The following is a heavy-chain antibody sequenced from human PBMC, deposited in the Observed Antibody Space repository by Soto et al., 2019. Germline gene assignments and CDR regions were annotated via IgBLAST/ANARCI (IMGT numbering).Heavy chain of an antibody. CDR2: SSWNSGSI. D-gene: IGHD6-6*01. J-gene: IGHJ6*03. CDR3: AKEVEVAARLSNYYYYYMDV. CDR1: GFTLDDYA. V-gene: IGHV3-9*01. Sequence: GGSLRLSCAASGFTLDDYAMHWVRQAPGKGLGWVSGSSWNSGSIGYADSVKGRFTISRDNAKNSLYLQMNSLRAEDTALYYCAKEVEVAARLSNYYYYYMDVWGKGTTVNVSS.